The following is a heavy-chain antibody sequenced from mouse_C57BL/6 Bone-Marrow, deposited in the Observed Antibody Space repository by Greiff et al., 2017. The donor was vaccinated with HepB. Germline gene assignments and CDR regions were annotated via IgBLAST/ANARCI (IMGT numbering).Heavy chain of an antibody. CDR2: ISSGGSYT. D-gene: IGHD4-1*01. CDR1: GFTFSSYG. V-gene: IGHV5-6*01. J-gene: IGHJ3*01. Sequence: EVQLVESGGDLVKPGGSLKLSCAASGFTFSSYGMSWVRQTPDKRLEWVATISSGGSYTYYPDSVKGRFTISRDNAKNTLYLQMSSLKSEDTAMYYCARHANWDVPFAYWGQGTLVTVSA. CDR3: ARHANWDVPFAY.